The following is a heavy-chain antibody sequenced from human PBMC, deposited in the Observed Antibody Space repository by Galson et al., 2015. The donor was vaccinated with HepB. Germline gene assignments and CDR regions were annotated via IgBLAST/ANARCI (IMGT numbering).Heavy chain of an antibody. V-gene: IGHV5-10-1*01. CDR3: ARTSSAYDYVDS. CDR2: IDPTDSYT. J-gene: IGHJ4*02. CDR1: GYSFSNYW. Sequence: QSGAEVTKPGESLRISCKGSGYSFSNYWITWVRQVPGKGLEWMGRIDPTDSYTNYSPSFRGHVTISTDKSISTAYLQWSSLKASDTAIFYCARTSSAYDYVDSWGQGTLVTVSS. D-gene: IGHD5-12*01.